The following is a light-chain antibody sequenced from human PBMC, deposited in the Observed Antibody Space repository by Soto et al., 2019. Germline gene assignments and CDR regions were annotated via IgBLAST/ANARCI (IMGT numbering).Light chain of an antibody. J-gene: IGKJ1*01. CDR2: DAS. CDR3: QQRSNWPPWT. CDR1: QSVSSN. V-gene: IGKV3-11*01. Sequence: TQSPSSVPASVGDRATLSCRASQSVSSNLAWYQQKPGQAPRLLIYDASNRATGIPDRFSGSGSGTDFTLTISRLEPEDFAVYYCQQRSNWPPWTFGQGTKVDIK.